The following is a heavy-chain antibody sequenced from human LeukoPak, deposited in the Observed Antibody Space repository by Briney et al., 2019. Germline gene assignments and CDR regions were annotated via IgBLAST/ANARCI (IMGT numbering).Heavy chain of an antibody. V-gene: IGHV1-18*01. CDR3: ARDDGLGYCSSMTCYVFDY. CDR2: ISAYNYNT. D-gene: IGHD2-2*01. J-gene: IGHJ4*02. CDR1: GYTFTNYA. Sequence: ASVKVSCKSSGYTFTNYAVSWLRQAPGQGLEWMGWISAYNYNTNYAQKFQGRLTMTTDPSTNTGYMELRSLRSDDTAVYYCARDDGLGYCSSMTCYVFDYWGQGTLVTDSS.